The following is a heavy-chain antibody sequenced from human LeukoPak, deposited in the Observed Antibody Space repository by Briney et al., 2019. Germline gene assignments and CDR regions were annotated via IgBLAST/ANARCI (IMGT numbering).Heavy chain of an antibody. J-gene: IGHJ3*02. CDR1: GYTFTSYA. Sequence: ASVKVSCKASGYTFTSYAMHWVRQAPGQRFEWMGWINAGNGNTKYSQKFQGRVTITRDTSASTAYMELSSLRSEDTAVYYCASNHRTGYFGGAAFDIWGQGTMVTVSS. CDR3: ASNHRTGYFGGAAFDI. V-gene: IGHV1-3*01. CDR2: INAGNGNT. D-gene: IGHD3-9*01.